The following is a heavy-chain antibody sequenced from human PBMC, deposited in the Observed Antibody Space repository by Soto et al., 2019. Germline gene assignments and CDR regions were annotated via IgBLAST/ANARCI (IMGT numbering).Heavy chain of an antibody. CDR1: GFTFSSYG. D-gene: IGHD5-18*01. J-gene: IGHJ4*02. V-gene: IGHV3-30*18. CDR2: ISYDGSNK. CDR3: AKDTPLSYVDY. Sequence: GGSLRLSCAASGFTFSSYGMHWVRQAPGKGLEWVAVISYDGSNKYYADSVKGRFTISRDNSKNTLYLQMNSLRAEDTAVYYCAKDTPLSYVDYWGQGTLVTVSS.